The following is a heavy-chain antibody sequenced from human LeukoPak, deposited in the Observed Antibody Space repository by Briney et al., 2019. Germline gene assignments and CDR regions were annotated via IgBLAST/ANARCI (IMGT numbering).Heavy chain of an antibody. CDR2: ISYDGSNK. J-gene: IGHJ6*02. Sequence: RSGGSLRLSCAASGFTFSSYGMHWVRQAPGKGLEWVAVISYDGSNKYYADSVKGRFTISRVNSKNTLYLQMNSLRAEDTAVYYCAKGYDFWSVVLDYYGMDVWGQGTTVTVSS. V-gene: IGHV3-30*18. CDR3: AKGYDFWSVVLDYYGMDV. D-gene: IGHD3-3*01. CDR1: GFTFSSYG.